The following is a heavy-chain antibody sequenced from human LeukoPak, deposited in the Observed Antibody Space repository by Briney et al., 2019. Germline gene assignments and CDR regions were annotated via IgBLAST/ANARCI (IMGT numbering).Heavy chain of an antibody. Sequence: SETLSLTCTVSGGSISSYYWSWIRQPAGKGLEWIGYIYYSGSTNYNPSLKSRVTISVDTSKNQFSLKLSSVTAADTAVYYCASAYGDYSGFDYWGQGTLVTVSS. D-gene: IGHD4-17*01. J-gene: IGHJ4*02. CDR1: GGSISSYY. CDR2: IYYSGST. CDR3: ASAYGDYSGFDY. V-gene: IGHV4-59*01.